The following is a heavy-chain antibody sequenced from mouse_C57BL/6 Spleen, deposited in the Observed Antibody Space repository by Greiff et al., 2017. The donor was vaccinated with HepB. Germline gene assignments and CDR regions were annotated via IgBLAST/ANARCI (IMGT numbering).Heavy chain of an antibody. CDR1: GYTFTSYW. CDR2: IHPNSGST. V-gene: IGHV1-64*01. J-gene: IGHJ3*01. Sequence: QVQLQQSGAELVKPGASVKLSCKASGYTFTSYWMHWVKQRPGQGLEWIGMIHPNSGSTNYNEKFKSKATLTVDKSSSTAYMQLSSLTSEDSAVYYCARDYGSRVFAYWGQGTLVTVSA. D-gene: IGHD1-1*01. CDR3: ARDYGSRVFAY.